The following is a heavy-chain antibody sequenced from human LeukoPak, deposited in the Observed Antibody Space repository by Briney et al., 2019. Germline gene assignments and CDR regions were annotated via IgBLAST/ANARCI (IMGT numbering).Heavy chain of an antibody. CDR3: ARLDGSSRPFDY. Sequence: GESLKISCQASGYDFTRSWIGWVRQLPGKGLEWMGVIYPDDSFTNYSPSFKGQITITADKSNSTAYLQWSSLKASDTAMYYCARLDGSSRPFDYWGQGTLVTVSS. J-gene: IGHJ4*02. CDR2: IYPDDSFT. V-gene: IGHV5-51*01. D-gene: IGHD1-26*01. CDR1: GYDFTRSW.